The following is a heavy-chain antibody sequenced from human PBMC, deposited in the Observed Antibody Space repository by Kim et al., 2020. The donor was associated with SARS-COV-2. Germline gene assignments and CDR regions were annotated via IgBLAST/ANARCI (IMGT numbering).Heavy chain of an antibody. J-gene: IGHJ4*02. CDR3: ARLDAYGGNAFFDF. CDR2: IYYGGRI. Sequence: SETLSLTCTVSGASISSSGYYWGWIRQTPGKGLEWFGMIYYGGRIYYNPSLKSRVPISVDTPKNEFSLRLSSVTATAAAVYFCARLDAYGGNAFFDFWGQGTQVTVPS. D-gene: IGHD2-15*01. V-gene: IGHV4-39*01. CDR1: GASISSSGYY.